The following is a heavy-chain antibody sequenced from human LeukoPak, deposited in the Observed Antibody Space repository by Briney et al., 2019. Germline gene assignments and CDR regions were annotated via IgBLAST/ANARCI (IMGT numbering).Heavy chain of an antibody. D-gene: IGHD5-18*01. V-gene: IGHV1-8*02. J-gene: IGHJ4*02. CDR2: MNPNSGNT. CDR1: GYTFTNINYD. CDR3: ARGRNTAMVTAGY. Sequence: ASVKVSCKASGYTFTNINYDINWVRQATGQGLEWMGWMNPNSGNTGYAQKFQGRVTMTRNTSISTAYMELSSLRSEDTAVYYCARGRNTAMVTAGYWGQGTLVTVSS.